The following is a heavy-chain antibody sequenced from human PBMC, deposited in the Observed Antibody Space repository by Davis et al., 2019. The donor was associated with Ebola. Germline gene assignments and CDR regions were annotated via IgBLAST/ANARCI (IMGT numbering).Heavy chain of an antibody. CDR1: GGYISGYY. J-gene: IGHJ4*02. V-gene: IGHV4-59*08. Sequence: SETLSLTCTVSGGYISGYYWSWIRQPPGKGLEWIGNLYHGGGTNYSPSLKSRLTISVDTSKNQFSLELSSVTAADTAVYYCARGAGGFDYWGQGTLVTVSS. D-gene: IGHD3-16*01. CDR3: ARGAGGFDY. CDR2: LYHGGGT.